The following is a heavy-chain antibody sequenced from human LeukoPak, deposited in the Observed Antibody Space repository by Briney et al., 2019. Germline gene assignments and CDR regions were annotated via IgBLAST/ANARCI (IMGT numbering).Heavy chain of an antibody. CDR1: GGSISSSSYY. CDR2: IYYSGST. D-gene: IGHD3-3*01. J-gene: IGHJ4*02. CDR3: ARADFWSGFEDY. V-gene: IGHV4-39*07. Sequence: PSETLSLTCTVSGGSISSSSYYWGWIRQPPGRGGEWIGSIYYSGSTYYNPSLKSRVTISVDTSKNQFSLKLSSVTAADTAVYYCARADFWSGFEDYWGQGTLVTVSS.